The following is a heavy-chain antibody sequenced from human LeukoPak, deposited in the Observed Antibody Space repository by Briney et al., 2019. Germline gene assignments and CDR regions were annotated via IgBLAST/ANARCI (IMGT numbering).Heavy chain of an antibody. V-gene: IGHV1-18*01. CDR1: GYTFTSHG. Sequence: ASVKVSCKASGYTFTSHGICWVRQAPGQWLEWMGWTSAYNGNTNYAQKLQGRVTMTTDTSTSTAYMELRSLRSDDTAVYYCARGWEMATIQDWGQGTLVTVSP. CDR2: TSAYNGNT. CDR3: ARGWEMATIQD. J-gene: IGHJ1*01. D-gene: IGHD5-24*01.